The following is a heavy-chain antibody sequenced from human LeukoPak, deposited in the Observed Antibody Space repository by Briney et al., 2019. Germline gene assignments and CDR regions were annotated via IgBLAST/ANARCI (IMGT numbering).Heavy chain of an antibody. Sequence: SETLSLTCTVSGGSISSSSYYWGWIRQPPGKGLEWIGSIYYSGSTYYNPSLKSRVTISVDTSKNQFSLKLSSVTAADTAVYYCARDFFMTIFGLFDYWGQGTLVTVSS. CDR3: ARDFFMTIFGLFDY. D-gene: IGHD3-3*01. CDR1: GGSISSSSYY. J-gene: IGHJ4*02. V-gene: IGHV4-39*07. CDR2: IYYSGST.